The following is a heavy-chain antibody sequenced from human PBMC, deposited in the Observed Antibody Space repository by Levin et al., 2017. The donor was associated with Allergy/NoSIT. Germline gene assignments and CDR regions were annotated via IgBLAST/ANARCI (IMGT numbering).Heavy chain of an antibody. CDR3: AKGSDWFDP. Sequence: PSETLSLTCTVSGGSINYHYWSWIRQPPGKGLEWIGYIYYSGTTNYNPSLKNRVTMSIDTSRNQFSLKLSFVTVADTAVYYCAKGSDWFDPWGQGTLVTVSS. CDR2: IYYSGTT. V-gene: IGHV4-59*11. CDR1: GGSINYHY. J-gene: IGHJ5*02.